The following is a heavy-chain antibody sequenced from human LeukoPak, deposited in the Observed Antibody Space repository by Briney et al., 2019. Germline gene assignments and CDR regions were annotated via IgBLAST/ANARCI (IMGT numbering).Heavy chain of an antibody. CDR1: GFTFSSYG. CDR2: IRYDGSNK. CDR3: ARVPAAILVYYYYYMDV. J-gene: IGHJ6*03. V-gene: IGHV3-30*02. D-gene: IGHD2-2*01. Sequence: GGSLRLSCAASGFTFSSYGMHWVRQAPGKGLEWVAFIRYDGSNKYYADSVKGRFTISRDNSKNTLYLQMNSLRAEDTAVYYCARVPAAILVYYYYYMDVWGKGTTVTV.